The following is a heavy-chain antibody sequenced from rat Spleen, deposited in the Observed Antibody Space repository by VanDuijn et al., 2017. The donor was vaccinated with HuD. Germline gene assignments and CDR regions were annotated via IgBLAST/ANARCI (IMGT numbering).Heavy chain of an antibody. Sequence: EVQLVESGGGLVQPGRSLKLSCVASGFAFNNYWMTWIRQAPGKGLEWVGSIINSGGSTYYPDSVKGRFTVSRDDAKSTLYLQMDSLRSEDTATYYCTRAQNYPGIRGNWFAYWGQGTLVTVSS. CDR3: TRAQNYPGIRGNWFAY. D-gene: IGHD1-4*01. V-gene: IGHV5-31*01. CDR1: GFAFNNYW. J-gene: IGHJ3*01. CDR2: IINSGGST.